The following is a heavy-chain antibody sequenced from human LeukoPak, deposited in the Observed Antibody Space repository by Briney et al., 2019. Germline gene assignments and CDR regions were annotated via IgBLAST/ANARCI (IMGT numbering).Heavy chain of an antibody. J-gene: IGHJ3*02. CDR2: ISSNGGST. CDR3: ARDYAFDI. Sequence: GRSLRLSCAVSGFTFDHYGMHWVRQAPGKGLEYVSAISSNGGSTYYANSVKGRFTISRDNSKNTLYLQMGSLRAEDMAVYYCARDYAFDIWGQGTMVTVSS. V-gene: IGHV3-64*01. CDR1: GFTFDHYG.